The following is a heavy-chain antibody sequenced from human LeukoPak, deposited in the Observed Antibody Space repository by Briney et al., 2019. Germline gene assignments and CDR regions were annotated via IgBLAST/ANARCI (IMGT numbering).Heavy chain of an antibody. CDR2: IYPDDSDT. CDR1: GYSFTNYW. D-gene: IGHD6-13*01. V-gene: IGHV5-51*01. CDR3: ARKVSRPSNWFDP. Sequence: GESLKISCKGSGYSFTNYWIGWVRQMPGKGLEWMGIIYPDDSDTRYSPSFQGQVTISADKSISTAYLQWSSLKASDTAMYYCARKVSRPSNWFDPWGQGTLVTVSS. J-gene: IGHJ5*02.